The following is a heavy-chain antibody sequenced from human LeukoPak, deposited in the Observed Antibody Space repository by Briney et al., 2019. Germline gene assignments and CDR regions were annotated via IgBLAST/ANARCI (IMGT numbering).Heavy chain of an antibody. D-gene: IGHD6-19*01. CDR3: ARGSSGWYSIDY. V-gene: IGHV4-34*01. CDR1: GGSFSGYY. Sequence: SETLSLTCAVYGGSFSGYYWSWIRQPPGKGLEWIGEINHSGSTNYNPSLKSRVTMSVDTSKNQFSLTLSSVTAADTAVYYCARGSSGWYSIDYWGQGTLVTVPS. J-gene: IGHJ4*02. CDR2: INHSGST.